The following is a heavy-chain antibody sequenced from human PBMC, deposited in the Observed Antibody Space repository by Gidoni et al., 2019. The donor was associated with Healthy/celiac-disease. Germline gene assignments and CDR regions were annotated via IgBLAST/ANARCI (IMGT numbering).Heavy chain of an antibody. CDR1: GFTFSSYW. CDR2: INSDGSST. V-gene: IGHV3-74*01. Sequence: EVQLVESGGGLVQPGGSLRLSCAASGFTFSSYWMHWVFQASGKGLVWVSRINSDGSSTSYADSVKGRFTISRDNAKNTLYLQMNSLRAEDTAVYYCARDRVGALRGYFDLWGRGTLVTVSS. J-gene: IGHJ2*01. CDR3: ARDRVGALRGYFDL. D-gene: IGHD1-26*01.